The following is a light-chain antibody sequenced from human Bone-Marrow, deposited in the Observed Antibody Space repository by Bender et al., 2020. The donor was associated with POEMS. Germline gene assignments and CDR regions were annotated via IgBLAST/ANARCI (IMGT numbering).Light chain of an antibody. CDR2: EVN. J-gene: IGLJ3*02. CDR3: NSFTSSNTWV. CDR1: SSDVGMYDL. V-gene: IGLV2-14*02. Sequence: QSALTQPASVSGSPGQSISISCTGTSSDVGMYDLVSWYQQYPGKAPKLLIFEVNNRPSGVSDRFSGSKSANTASLTISGLLIEDEADYYCNSFTSSNTWVFGGGTKLTVL.